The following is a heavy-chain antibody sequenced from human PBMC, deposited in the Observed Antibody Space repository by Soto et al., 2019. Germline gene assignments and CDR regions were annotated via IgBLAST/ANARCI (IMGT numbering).Heavy chain of an antibody. J-gene: IGHJ3*02. V-gene: IGHV3-64*02. CDR2: ISSNGGST. CDR3: ARGREDCSGGSCYSVLSAFDI. CDR1: GFTFSSYA. Sequence: EVQLVESGEGLVQPGGSLRLSCAASGFTFSSYAMHWVRQAPGKGLEYVSAISSNGGSTYYADSVKGRFTISRDNSKNTLYLQMGSLRVEDMAVYYCARGREDCSGGSCYSVLSAFDIWGQGTMVTVSS. D-gene: IGHD2-15*01.